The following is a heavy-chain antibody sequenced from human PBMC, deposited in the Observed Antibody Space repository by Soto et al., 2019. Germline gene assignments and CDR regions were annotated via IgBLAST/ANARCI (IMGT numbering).Heavy chain of an antibody. CDR2: ISSSSSTI. V-gene: IGHV3-48*01. D-gene: IGHD3-3*01. Sequence: EVQLMESGGGLVQPGGSLRLSCAASGFTFSSYSMNWVRQAPGKGLEWVSYISSSSSTIYYADSVKGRFTISRDNAKNSLYLQMNSLRAEDTAVYYCARDYDFWSGYPIDYWGQGTLVTVSS. CDR3: ARDYDFWSGYPIDY. CDR1: GFTFSSYS. J-gene: IGHJ4*02.